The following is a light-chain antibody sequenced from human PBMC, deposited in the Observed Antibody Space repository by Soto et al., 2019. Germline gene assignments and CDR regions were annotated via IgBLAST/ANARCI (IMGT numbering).Light chain of an antibody. CDR2: GAS. J-gene: IGKJ1*01. V-gene: IGKV3-20*01. CDR1: QSVSSTF. Sequence: EIVLTQSPGSLSLSPGERATLSCRASQSVSSTFFAWYQQRPGQAPRLLMYGASSRATGIPERFSGSGSGPYFTITISRREPEDFEEYYCPHFDSSGTVGQGTKVEIK. CDR3: PHFDSSGT.